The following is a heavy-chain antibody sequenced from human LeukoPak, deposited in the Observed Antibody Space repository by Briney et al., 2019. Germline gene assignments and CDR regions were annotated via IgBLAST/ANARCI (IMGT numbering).Heavy chain of an antibody. CDR1: GYSFTSYW. J-gene: IGHJ5*02. CDR2: IYPDDSNT. D-gene: IGHD2-15*01. CDR3: ARLAEDLAVGVAGYWFDP. V-gene: IGHV5-51*01. Sequence: GESLKISCKGSGYSFTSYWIGWVRQMPGKGLEWMGIIYPDDSNTRYSPSFQGQVTFSADKSINTAYLQWSGLKASDTAMYYCARLAEDLAVGVAGYWFDPWGQGTLVTVSS.